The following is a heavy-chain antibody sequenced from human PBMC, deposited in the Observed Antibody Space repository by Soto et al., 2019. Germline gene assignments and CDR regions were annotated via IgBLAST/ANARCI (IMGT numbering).Heavy chain of an antibody. D-gene: IGHD6-19*01. Sequence: QVQLVQSGAEVKKHGSSMKVSCKASGGTFSSYAISWVRQAPGQGLEWMGGIIPIFGTANYAQKFQGRVTITADESTSTAYMELSSLRSEDTAVYYCASRARIAVAGTEGYWGQGTLVTVSS. CDR2: IIPIFGTA. V-gene: IGHV1-69*12. J-gene: IGHJ4*02. CDR3: ASRARIAVAGTEGY. CDR1: GGTFSSYA.